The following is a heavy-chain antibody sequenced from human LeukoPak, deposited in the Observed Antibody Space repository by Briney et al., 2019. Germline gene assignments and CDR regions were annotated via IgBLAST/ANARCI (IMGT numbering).Heavy chain of an antibody. CDR3: ASDPYCSSTSCYRPV. CDR1: GGSISSYY. J-gene: IGHJ4*02. CDR2: IYYSGST. D-gene: IGHD2-2*01. Sequence: PSETLPLTCTVSGGSISSYYWSWIRQPPGKGLEWIGYIYYSGSTNYNPSLKSRVTISVDTSKNQFSLKLSSVTAADTAVYYCASDPYCSSTSCYRPVWGQGTLVTVSS. V-gene: IGHV4-59*01.